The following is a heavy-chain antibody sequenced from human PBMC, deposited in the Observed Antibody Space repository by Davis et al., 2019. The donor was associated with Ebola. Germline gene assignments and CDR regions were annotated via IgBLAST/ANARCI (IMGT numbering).Heavy chain of an antibody. J-gene: IGHJ3*02. Sequence: GESLKISCAASGFTLSSSSLNWVRQAPGKGLEWISHIWVGSSTTHYADSVKGRFTISSDNAKNSLFLQMNSLRDEDTAVYYCTSDQSYAFDIWGQGTMVAVSS. CDR2: IWVGSSTT. CDR3: TSDQSYAFDI. V-gene: IGHV3-48*02. CDR1: GFTLSSSS.